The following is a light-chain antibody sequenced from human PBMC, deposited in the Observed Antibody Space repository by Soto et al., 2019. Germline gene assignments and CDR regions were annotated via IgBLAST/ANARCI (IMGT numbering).Light chain of an antibody. CDR2: AAS. Sequence: DIQMTQSPSTLSASVGDRVTITCRASQSISSWLAWYQQKPGKAPKLLIYAASNLENGVPSRFSGSGSGTDFTLTISSLQPEDFATFYCQQSYKIPFTFGPGTRLEIK. CDR1: QSISSW. V-gene: IGKV1-5*01. CDR3: QQSYKIPFT. J-gene: IGKJ5*01.